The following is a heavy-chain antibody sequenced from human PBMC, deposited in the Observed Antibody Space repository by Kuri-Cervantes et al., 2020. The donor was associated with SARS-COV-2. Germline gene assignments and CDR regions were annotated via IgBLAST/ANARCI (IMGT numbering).Heavy chain of an antibody. V-gene: IGHV1-18*01. D-gene: IGHD6-13*01. CDR3: ARSRGESSTWYYFDY. J-gene: IGHJ4*02. CDR1: GYTFTTYG. Sequence: ASVKVSCKASGYTFTTYGINWVRQAPGQGLEWMGWISTYNGNTNYAQILQGRVTMTTDTSTSTAYMELRSLRSDDTAVYYCARSRGESSTWYYFDYWGQGTLVTVSS. CDR2: ISTYNGNT.